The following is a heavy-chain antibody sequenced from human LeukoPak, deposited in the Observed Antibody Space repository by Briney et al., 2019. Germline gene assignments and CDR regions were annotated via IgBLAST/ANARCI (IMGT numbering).Heavy chain of an antibody. D-gene: IGHD5-12*01. V-gene: IGHV1-69*01. J-gene: IGHJ4*02. Sequence: GSSVKVSCKASGGTFSSYAISWVRQAPGQGLEWMGEITPIFGEAQNAQKFQGRVTITADEPTSTVYMELTSLRLEDTAMYYCARNSRVASTSGLNYWGQGTLVTVSS. CDR3: ARNSRVASTSGLNY. CDR1: GGTFSSYA. CDR2: ITPIFGEA.